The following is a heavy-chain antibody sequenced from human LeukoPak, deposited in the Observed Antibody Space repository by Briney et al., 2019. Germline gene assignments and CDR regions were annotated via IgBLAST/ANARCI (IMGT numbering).Heavy chain of an antibody. CDR3: ASPEWLPDSFDI. CDR1: GFTFSDYA. Sequence: GGSLRLSCAASGFTFSDYALGWVRQAPGKGLEWVANIKQDGSEKYYVDSVKGRFTISRDNAKNSLYLQMNSLRVEDTAVYYCASPEWLPDSFDIWGQGTMVTVSS. D-gene: IGHD3-3*01. CDR2: IKQDGSEK. J-gene: IGHJ3*02. V-gene: IGHV3-7*01.